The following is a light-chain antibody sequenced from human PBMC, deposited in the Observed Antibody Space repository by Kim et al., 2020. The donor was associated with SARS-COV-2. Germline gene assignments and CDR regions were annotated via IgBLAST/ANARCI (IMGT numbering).Light chain of an antibody. J-gene: IGLJ3*02. CDR1: TNNVGDQG. V-gene: IGLV10-54*01. CDR3: SAWDKRLGAWV. Sequence: LTQPPSVSKDLRETATLTCTGDTNNVGDQGATWLQQHQGHPPKLLSYRNNNRPSGISERLSASRSGTAASLTITGLQPEDEADYYCSAWDKRLGAWVFGGGTQLTVL. CDR2: RNN.